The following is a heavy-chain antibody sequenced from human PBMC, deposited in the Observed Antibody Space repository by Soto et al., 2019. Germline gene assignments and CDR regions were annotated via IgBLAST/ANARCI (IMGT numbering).Heavy chain of an antibody. D-gene: IGHD6-6*01. CDR1: GYTFITNF. Sequence: ASVKVSCKASGYTFITNFMQWVRQAPGQGLEWMGVINPSRGTTTYAQKFQDRVTMTRDTSASTVYMELSSLRSEDTAMYYCARSYISSSYWFDPWGQGTLVTVSS. CDR2: INPSRGTT. CDR3: ARSYISSSYWFDP. V-gene: IGHV1-46*03. J-gene: IGHJ5*02.